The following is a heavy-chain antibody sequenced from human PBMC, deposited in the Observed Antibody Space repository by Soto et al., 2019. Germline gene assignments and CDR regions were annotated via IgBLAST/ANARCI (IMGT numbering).Heavy chain of an antibody. CDR2: ISWNSGSI. Sequence: GGSLRLSCAASGFTFDDYAMHWVRQAPGKGLEWVSGISWNSGSIGYADSVKGRFTISRDNAKNSLYLQMNSLRAEDTALYYCAKDSGYDPSRYYYYYMDVWGKGTTVTVSS. CDR1: GFTFDDYA. D-gene: IGHD5-12*01. V-gene: IGHV3-9*01. CDR3: AKDSGYDPSRYYYYYMDV. J-gene: IGHJ6*03.